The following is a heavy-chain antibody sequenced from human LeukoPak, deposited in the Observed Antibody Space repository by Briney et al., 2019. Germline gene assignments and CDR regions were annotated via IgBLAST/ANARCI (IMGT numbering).Heavy chain of an antibody. CDR3: ARPTTVTMVDAFNI. D-gene: IGHD4-17*01. J-gene: IGHJ3*02. Sequence: GGSQRLSCAAAGFNFSSYWMTWVRQAPGKGLEWVANIKQDGSERYYVDSVKGRFTISRDNAKNSLYLQMNSLRAVDTAVYFCARPTTVTMVDAFNIWGLGTMVTVSS. CDR2: IKQDGSER. CDR1: GFNFSSYW. V-gene: IGHV3-7*04.